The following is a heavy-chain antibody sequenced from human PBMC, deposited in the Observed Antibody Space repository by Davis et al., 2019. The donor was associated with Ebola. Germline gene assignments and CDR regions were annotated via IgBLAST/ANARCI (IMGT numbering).Heavy chain of an antibody. D-gene: IGHD6-13*01. CDR2: INSDGSST. CDR1: GFTFSSYW. V-gene: IGHV3-74*01. J-gene: IGHJ6*02. CDR3: ARPAYSSSWYALYYYYYYGMDV. Sequence: PGGSLRLSCAASGFTFSSYWMHWVRQAPGKGLVWVSRINSDGSSTSYADSVKGRFTISRDNAKNTLYLQMNSLRAEDTAVYYCARPAYSSSWYALYYYYYYGMDVWGQGTTVTVSS.